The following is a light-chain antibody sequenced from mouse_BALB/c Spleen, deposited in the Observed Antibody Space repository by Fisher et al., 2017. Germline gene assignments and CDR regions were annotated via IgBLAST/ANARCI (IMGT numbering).Light chain of an antibody. CDR3: QQSNSWLT. CDR1: QSLLDSDGKTY. V-gene: IGKV1-135*01. Sequence: VLTQSPLTLSVTIGQPASISCKSSQSLLDSDGKTYLNWLLQRPGQSPKRLIYLVSKLDSGVPDRFTGSGSGTDFTLSINSVETEDFGMYFCQQSNSWLTFGAGTKLELK. CDR2: LVS. J-gene: IGKJ5*01.